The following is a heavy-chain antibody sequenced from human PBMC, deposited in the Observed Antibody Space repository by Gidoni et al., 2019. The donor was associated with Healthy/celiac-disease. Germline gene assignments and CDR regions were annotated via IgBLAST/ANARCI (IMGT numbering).Heavy chain of an antibody. CDR3: ARGDLGSSGSGPGY. D-gene: IGHD3-22*01. CDR2: IYYSGST. V-gene: IGHV4-31*03. J-gene: IGHJ4*02. Sequence: QVQLQESGPGLVKPSQTLSLTCPVSGGSISSGGYYWSWIRQHPGKGLEWIGYIYYSGSTYYNPYLKSRVTISVDTSKNQFALKLSSVTAADTAVYYCARGDLGSSGSGPGYWGQGTLVTVSS. CDR1: GGSISSGGYY.